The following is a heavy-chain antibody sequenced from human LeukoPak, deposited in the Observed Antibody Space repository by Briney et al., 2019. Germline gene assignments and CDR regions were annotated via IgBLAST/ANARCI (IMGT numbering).Heavy chain of an antibody. CDR1: GYSFTGYY. CDR3: ARGVVRGGWYHLFDY. J-gene: IGHJ4*02. V-gene: IGHV1-2*02. CDR2: INPNSGGT. Sequence: ASVKVSCKASGYSFTGYYIHWVRQAPGQGLEWMGWINPNSGGTNFAQNFQGRVTMTRDTSISTAYMELSSLRSEDTAVYYCARGVVRGGWYHLFDYWGQGTLVTVSS. D-gene: IGHD6-19*01.